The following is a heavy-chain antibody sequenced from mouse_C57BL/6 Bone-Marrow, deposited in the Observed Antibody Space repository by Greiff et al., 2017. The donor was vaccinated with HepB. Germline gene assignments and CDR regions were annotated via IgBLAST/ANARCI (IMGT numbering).Heavy chain of an antibody. J-gene: IGHJ1*03. CDR2: ISNGGGST. D-gene: IGHD1-1*01. Sequence: EVKLVESGGGLVQPGGSLKLSCAASGFTFSDYYMYWVRQTPEKRLEWVAYISNGGGSTYYPDTVKGRFTISRDNAKNTLYLQMSRLKSEDTAMYYCERLHYYGSSHWYFDVWGTGTTVTVSS. CDR3: ERLHYYGSSHWYFDV. V-gene: IGHV5-12*01. CDR1: GFTFSDYY.